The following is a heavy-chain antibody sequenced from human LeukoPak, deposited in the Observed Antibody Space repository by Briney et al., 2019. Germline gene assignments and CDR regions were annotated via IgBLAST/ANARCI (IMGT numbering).Heavy chain of an antibody. J-gene: IGHJ4*02. CDR1: GYTFTSYG. Sequence: ASVKVSCKASGYTFTSYGISWVRQAPGQGLEWMGWISAYNGNTNFAQKLQGRVTMTTDTSTSTAYMELRSLRSDDTAVYYCARDRSSSSGSKTRQPYYWGQGTLVTVSS. CDR2: ISAYNGNT. CDR3: ARDRSSSSGSKTRQPYY. D-gene: IGHD6-19*01. V-gene: IGHV1-18*01.